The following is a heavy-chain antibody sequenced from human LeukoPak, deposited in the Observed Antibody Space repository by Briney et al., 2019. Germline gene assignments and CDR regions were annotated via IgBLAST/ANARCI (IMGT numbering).Heavy chain of an antibody. Sequence: SETLSLTCTVSGGSISSYYWSWIRQPPGKGLEWIGHIYYSGSTNYNPSLKSRVTISVDTSKNQFSLKLSSVTAADTAVYYCARGQRGYSYGYEIKNYYYYMDVWGKGTTVTVSS. D-gene: IGHD5-18*01. V-gene: IGHV4-59*01. CDR2: IYYSGST. CDR3: ARGQRGYSYGYEIKNYYYYMDV. CDR1: GGSISSYY. J-gene: IGHJ6*03.